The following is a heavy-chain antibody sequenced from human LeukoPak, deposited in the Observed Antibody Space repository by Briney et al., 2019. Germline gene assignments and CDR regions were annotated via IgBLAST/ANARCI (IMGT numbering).Heavy chain of an antibody. V-gene: IGHV1-2*02. CDR1: GYTFNTFG. D-gene: IGHD3-16*01. J-gene: IGHJ6*03. Sequence: ASVKVSCKASGYTFNTFGITWVRQAPGQGLEWMGWINPNSGGTNYAQKFQGRVTMTRDTSISTAYMELSRLRSDDTAVYYCARAGGSIYYYYMDVWGKGTTVTVSS. CDR3: ARAGGSIYYYYMDV. CDR2: INPNSGGT.